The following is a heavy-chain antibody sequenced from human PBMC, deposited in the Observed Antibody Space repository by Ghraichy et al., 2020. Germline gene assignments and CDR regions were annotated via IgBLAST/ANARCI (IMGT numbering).Heavy chain of an antibody. D-gene: IGHD2-8*01. V-gene: IGHV3-74*01. Sequence: GGSLRLSCAASGFTLSSYWMHWVRQVPGQGLVWVSRINSDGSSTSYADSVKGRFTISRDNAKNTLYLQMNSLGAEDTAVYYCARPTDGTRNAFNIWGQGTLVTVSS. CDR1: GFTLSSYW. CDR2: INSDGSST. J-gene: IGHJ3*02. CDR3: ARPTDGTRNAFNI.